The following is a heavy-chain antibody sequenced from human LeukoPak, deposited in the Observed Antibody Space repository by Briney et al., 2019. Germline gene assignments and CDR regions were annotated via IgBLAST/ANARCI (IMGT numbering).Heavy chain of an antibody. V-gene: IGHV1-2*06. J-gene: IGHJ3*02. Sequence: GASVKVSCKASGYTFTGYYMHWVRQAPGQGLEWMGRINPNSGGTNYAQKFQGRVTMTRDTSISTAYMELSRLSSDDTAVYYCARVRGYSYGSGAFDIWGQGTMVTVSS. D-gene: IGHD5-18*01. CDR3: ARVRGYSYGSGAFDI. CDR2: INPNSGGT. CDR1: GYTFTGYY.